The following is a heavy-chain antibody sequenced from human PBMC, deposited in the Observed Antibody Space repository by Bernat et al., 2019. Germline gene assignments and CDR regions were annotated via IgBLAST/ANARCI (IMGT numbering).Heavy chain of an antibody. V-gene: IGHV3-7*03. CDR3: AREGGATIFGVVIDAFDI. J-gene: IGHJ3*02. D-gene: IGHD3-3*01. Sequence: EVQLVESGGGLVQPGGSLRLSCAASGFTFSSYWMSWVRQAPGKGLEWVANIKQDGSAKYYVDSVKGRFTISRDNAKNSLYLQMNSLRAEDTAVYYCAREGGATIFGVVIDAFDIWGQGTMVTVSS. CDR1: GFTFSSYW. CDR2: IKQDGSAK.